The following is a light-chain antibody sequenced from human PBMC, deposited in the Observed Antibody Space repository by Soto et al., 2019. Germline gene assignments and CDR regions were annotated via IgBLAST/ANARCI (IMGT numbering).Light chain of an antibody. CDR1: HSISNF. Sequence: DIHMTQSPSLSVSVGDKVTITCRASHSISNFLNWYQQKAGKAPKLLIYASFNLQSGVPSRFSGSGSGTDFTLTISSLQPEDFATYYCQQNYITPYTFGQGTKLEIK. CDR2: ASF. CDR3: QQNYITPYT. V-gene: IGKV1-39*01. J-gene: IGKJ2*01.